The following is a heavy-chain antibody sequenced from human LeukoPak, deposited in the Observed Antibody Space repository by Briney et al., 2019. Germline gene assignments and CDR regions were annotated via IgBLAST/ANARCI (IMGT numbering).Heavy chain of an antibody. CDR1: GGSIRSSSYY. CDR3: ARVGQLAFDY. J-gene: IGHJ4*02. V-gene: IGHV4-39*07. CDR2: IYYSGNT. D-gene: IGHD2-2*01. Sequence: SETLSLACTVSGGSIRSSSYYWGWIRQPPGKGLQWIGSIYYSGNTYYNPSLKSRVTILVDTSKNQFSLKLSSVTAADTAVYYCARVGQLAFDYWGQGTLVTVSS.